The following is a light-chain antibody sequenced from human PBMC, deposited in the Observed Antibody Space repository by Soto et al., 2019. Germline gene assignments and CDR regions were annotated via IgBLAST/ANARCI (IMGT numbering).Light chain of an antibody. CDR1: SSDIGANNY. CDR3: SSYTTSSTL. J-gene: IGLJ2*01. Sequence: QSALTQPASVSGSPGQSITISCTGTSSDIGANNYVSWYQQHPGKAPKLMIYDVTNRTSGVSNRFSGSKSGNTASLTVSGLQAEDEADYYCSSYTTSSTLFGGGTKLTVL. CDR2: DVT. V-gene: IGLV2-14*03.